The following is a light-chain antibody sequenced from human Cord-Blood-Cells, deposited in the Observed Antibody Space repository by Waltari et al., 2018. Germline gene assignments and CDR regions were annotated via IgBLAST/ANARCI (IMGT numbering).Light chain of an antibody. V-gene: IGKV3-20*01. CDR1: QSFSSRY. Sequence: EIVLPQPPGTLSLSPGERATLSCRASQSFSSRYLAWNQQKPGQAPRLLIYGASSRATGIPDRFSGSGSGTDFTLTISRLEPEDFAVYYCQQYGSSPLTFGGGTKVEIK. CDR2: GAS. CDR3: QQYGSSPLT. J-gene: IGKJ4*01.